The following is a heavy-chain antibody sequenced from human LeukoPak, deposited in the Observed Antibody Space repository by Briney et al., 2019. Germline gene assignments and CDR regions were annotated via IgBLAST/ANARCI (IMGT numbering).Heavy chain of an antibody. D-gene: IGHD3-10*01. J-gene: IGHJ4*02. CDR2: IYYSGST. CDR3: ARDRRITMVRGVISGFDY. V-gene: IGHV4-30-4*01. Sequence: PSETLSLTCTVSGGSISSGDYYWGWIRQPPGKGLEWIGYIYYSGSTYYNPSLKSRVTISVDTSKNQFSLKLSSVTAADTAVYYCARDRRITMVRGVISGFDYWGQGTLVTVSS. CDR1: GGSISSGDYY.